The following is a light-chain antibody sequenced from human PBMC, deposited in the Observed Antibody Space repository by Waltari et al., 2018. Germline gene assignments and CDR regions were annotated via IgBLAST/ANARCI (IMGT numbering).Light chain of an antibody. CDR3: QQYGSSPYMYT. V-gene: IGKV3-15*01. J-gene: IGKJ2*01. CDR2: GAS. CDR1: QSISIN. Sequence: EVVMTQSPATLSVSPGERATLSCRASQSISINLVWYQQKPGQAPRLLMYGASTRATDIPARFTGTGSGTDFILTISRLEPEDFAVYYCQQYGSSPYMYTFGQGTKLEIK.